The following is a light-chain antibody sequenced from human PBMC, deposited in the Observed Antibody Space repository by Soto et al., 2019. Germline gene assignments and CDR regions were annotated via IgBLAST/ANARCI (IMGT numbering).Light chain of an antibody. V-gene: IGKV1-33*01. J-gene: IGKJ4*02. CDR2: DAS. CDR3: QQYDDFPLT. Sequence: DIQMTQSPSSLSASAGDRLTITCQASQDIATFLNWYQQKPGKAPRLLIYDASTLKPGDTSRFSGSGSGTDVTFTISSLQPEDIATYYCQQYDDFPLTFGGGTKVEIK. CDR1: QDIATF.